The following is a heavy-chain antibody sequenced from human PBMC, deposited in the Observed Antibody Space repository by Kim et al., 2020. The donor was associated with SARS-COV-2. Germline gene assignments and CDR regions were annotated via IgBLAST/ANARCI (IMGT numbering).Heavy chain of an antibody. V-gene: IGHV3-21*01. J-gene: IGHJ6*02. CDR3: ARDPSRLLDKTYYDFWSGYYTFWPSDYYYYYGMDV. CDR1: GFTFSSYS. CDR2: ISSSSSYI. D-gene: IGHD3-3*01. Sequence: GGSLRLSCAASGFTFSSYSMNWVRQAPGKGLEWVSSISSSSSYIYYADSVKGRFTISRDNAKNSLYLQMNSLRAEDTAVYYCARDPSRLLDKTYYDFWSGYYTFWPSDYYYYYGMDVWGQGTTVTVSS.